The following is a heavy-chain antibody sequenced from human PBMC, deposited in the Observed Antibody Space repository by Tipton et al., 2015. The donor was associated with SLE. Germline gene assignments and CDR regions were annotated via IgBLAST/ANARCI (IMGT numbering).Heavy chain of an antibody. J-gene: IGHJ5*02. CDR3: ARQARTISIASTSRGWFDP. Sequence: LRLSCSVSGVSISTSRYYWGWIRQSPGQGLEWVGSLYAGGSTYFHPSLKSRVTISVDTSKNQFSLKVHSVTAADTAVYYCARQARTISIASTSRGWFDPWGQGTLVTVSS. D-gene: IGHD3-3*01. CDR1: GVSISTSRYY. CDR2: LYAGGST. V-gene: IGHV4-39*01.